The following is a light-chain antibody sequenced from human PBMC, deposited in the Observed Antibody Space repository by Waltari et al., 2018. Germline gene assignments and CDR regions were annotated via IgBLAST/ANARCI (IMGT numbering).Light chain of an antibody. CDR1: GSNIGAGHD. V-gene: IGLV1-40*01. CDR3: QSYDTSLSVV. Sequence: QSVLTQPPSVSGAPGQRVTISSTGSGSNIGAGHDVPWYPQLPRSAPKLLIYGSSTRPLGVPDRFFGSTSGTSASLAITGLQAEDEADYYCQSYDTSLSVVFGGGTKLTVL. J-gene: IGLJ3*02. CDR2: GSS.